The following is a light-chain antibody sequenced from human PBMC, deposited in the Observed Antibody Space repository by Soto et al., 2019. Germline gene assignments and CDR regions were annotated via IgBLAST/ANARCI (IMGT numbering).Light chain of an antibody. CDR1: ETISTF. J-gene: IGKJ5*01. CDR3: QQSYSTSPIT. CDR2: AAS. Sequence: DIQMTQSPSSLSASVGDRVTMTCRASETISTFLNWYQHKPGKAPKILIYAASRLQSGVPSRFSGSGSGTDFTLTINGLQPEEFASYYCQQSYSTSPITFVQGTRLE. V-gene: IGKV1-39*01.